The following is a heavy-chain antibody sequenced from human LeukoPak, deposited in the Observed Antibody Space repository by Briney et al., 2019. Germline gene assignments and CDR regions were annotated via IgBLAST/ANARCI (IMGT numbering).Heavy chain of an antibody. CDR2: INPNSGGT. J-gene: IGHJ4*02. CDR1: GYTFTSYG. CDR3: ARPLNSQVVVMFDY. Sequence: ASVKVSCKASGYTFTSYGISWVRQAPGQGLEWMGWINPNSGGTNYAQKFQGRVTMTRDTSISTAYMELSRLRSDDTAVYYCARPLNSQVVVMFDYWGQGTLVTVSS. D-gene: IGHD3-22*01. V-gene: IGHV1-2*02.